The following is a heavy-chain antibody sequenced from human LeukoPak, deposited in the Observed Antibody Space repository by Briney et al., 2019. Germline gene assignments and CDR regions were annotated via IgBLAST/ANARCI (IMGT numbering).Heavy chain of an antibody. D-gene: IGHD2-2*01. CDR1: GYTYTGYH. V-gene: IGHV1-2*06. Sequence: ASVKVSCKASGYTYTGYHMHWVRQAPGQGLEWMGRINPNSGDTNYAQKFQGRVTMTRDTSISTAYMELSRLRSDDTAVYYCARDYCSSTSCLFDYWGQGTLVTVSS. CDR3: ARDYCSSTSCLFDY. J-gene: IGHJ4*02. CDR2: INPNSGDT.